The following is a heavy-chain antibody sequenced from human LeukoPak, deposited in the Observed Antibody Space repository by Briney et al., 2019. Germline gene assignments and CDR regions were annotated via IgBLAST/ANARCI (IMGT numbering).Heavy chain of an antibody. D-gene: IGHD6-13*01. V-gene: IGHV3-23*01. CDR3: AKSAAAGDHYYGMDV. J-gene: IGHJ6*02. Sequence: GGSLRLSCAASGFTFSSYAMSWVRQAPGKGLEWVSTINSDGSTYYADSVKGRFTISRDNSNTLYLQMNSLRAEDTAVYYCAKSAAAGDHYYGMDVWGQGTTVTASS. CDR2: INSDGST. CDR1: GFTFSSYA.